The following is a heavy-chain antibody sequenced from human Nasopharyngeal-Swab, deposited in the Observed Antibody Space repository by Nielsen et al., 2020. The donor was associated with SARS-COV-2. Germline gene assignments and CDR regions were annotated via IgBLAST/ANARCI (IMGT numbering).Heavy chain of an antibody. D-gene: IGHD6-19*01. Sequence: SLKISCAASGFTFDDYAMHWVRQAPGKGLEWVSGISGNSGNIGYADSVKGRFTISRDNAKNSLYLQMNSLRAEDTAVYYCAKLGIAVAGSDYWGQGTLVTVSS. CDR3: AKLGIAVAGSDY. CDR1: GFTFDDYA. CDR2: ISGNSGNI. V-gene: IGHV3-9*01. J-gene: IGHJ4*02.